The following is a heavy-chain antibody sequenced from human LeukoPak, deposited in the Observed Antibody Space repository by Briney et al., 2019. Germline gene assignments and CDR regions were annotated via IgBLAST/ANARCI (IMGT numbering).Heavy chain of an antibody. J-gene: IGHJ4*02. V-gene: IGHV3-53*01. CDR2: IYSGGST. Sequence: GGSLRLSCAASGFTVSSNYMSWVRQAPGKGLEWVSVIYSGGSTYYADSVKGRFTISRDNSKNTLYLQMNSLRAEDTAVYYCARVGGGYSYGPPDHWGQGTLVTVSS. CDR3: ARVGGGYSYGPPDH. CDR1: GFTVSSNY. D-gene: IGHD5-18*01.